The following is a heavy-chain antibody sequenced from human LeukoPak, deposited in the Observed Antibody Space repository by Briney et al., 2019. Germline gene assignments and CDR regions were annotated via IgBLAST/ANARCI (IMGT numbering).Heavy chain of an antibody. CDR3: AAPGVPAATYYFDY. Sequence: GGSLRLSCAVSGFTFSTYGMHWVRQAPGKGLEWVAFIRYDGSNKYYGDSVKGRFTISRDNSKNTVYLQMNSLRAEDTAVYYCAAPGVPAATYYFDYWGQGTLVTVSS. V-gene: IGHV3-30*02. D-gene: IGHD2-2*01. CDR1: GFTFSTYG. CDR2: IRYDGSNK. J-gene: IGHJ4*02.